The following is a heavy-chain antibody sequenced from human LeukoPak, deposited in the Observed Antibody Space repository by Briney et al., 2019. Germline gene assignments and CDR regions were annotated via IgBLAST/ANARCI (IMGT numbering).Heavy chain of an antibody. Sequence: ASVKVSCKASGYTFTGYYMHWVRQAPGQGLEWMGWINPNSGDTNYAQKFQGRVTMTRDTSISTAYMELSRLRSDDTAVYYCATYSGSYPYDAFDIWGQGTMVTVSS. D-gene: IGHD1-26*01. V-gene: IGHV1-2*02. CDR3: ATYSGSYPYDAFDI. CDR1: GYTFTGYY. J-gene: IGHJ3*02. CDR2: INPNSGDT.